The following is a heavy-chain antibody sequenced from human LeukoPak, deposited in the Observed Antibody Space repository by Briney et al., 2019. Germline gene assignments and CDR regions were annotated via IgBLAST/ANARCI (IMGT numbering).Heavy chain of an antibody. D-gene: IGHD6-13*01. V-gene: IGHV1-46*01. CDR2: INTNGGST. J-gene: IGHJ3*02. Sequence: ASEKVSCKASRYTFTIYYKHWVRQGPPQGLEWMGIINTNGGSTTYAQKFQGRVTIAADKSTSTAYMELSSLRSDDTAVYYGARDLSGSSSWYRGTAFDIWGQGTMVTVSS. CDR3: ARDLSGSSSWYRGTAFDI. CDR1: RYTFTIYY.